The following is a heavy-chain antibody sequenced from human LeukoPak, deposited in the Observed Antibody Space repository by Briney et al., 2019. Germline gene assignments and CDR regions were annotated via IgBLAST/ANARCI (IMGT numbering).Heavy chain of an antibody. CDR3: ARDRAYYYDSSGSEFDY. D-gene: IGHD3-22*01. CDR1: GFTFSSYA. V-gene: IGHV3-30*04. CDR2: ISYDGSNK. Sequence: GGSLRLSCAASGFTFSSYAMHWVRQAPGKGLEWVAVISYDGSNKYYADSVKGRFTISRDNSKNTLYLQMNSLRAEDTAVYYCARDRAYYYDSSGSEFDYWGQGTLVTVSS. J-gene: IGHJ4*02.